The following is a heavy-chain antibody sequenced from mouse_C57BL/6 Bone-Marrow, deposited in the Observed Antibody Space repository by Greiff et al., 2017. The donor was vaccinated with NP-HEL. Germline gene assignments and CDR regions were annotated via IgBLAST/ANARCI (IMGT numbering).Heavy chain of an antibody. V-gene: IGHV1-66*01. J-gene: IGHJ4*01. CDR2: IYPGRGKT. D-gene: IGHD1-1*02. Sequence: QVQLQQSGPELVKPGASVKISCKASGYSFTSYSIHWVKQRPGQGLEWIGWIYPGRGKTKYNEKFKGKATLTADTSSSTPYMQLSSLTSEDSAVYYCARGTMDYAMDYWGQGTSVTVSS. CDR3: ARGTMDYAMDY. CDR1: GYSFTSYS.